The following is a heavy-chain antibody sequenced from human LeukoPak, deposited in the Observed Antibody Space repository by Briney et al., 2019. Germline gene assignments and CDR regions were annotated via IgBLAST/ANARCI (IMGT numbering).Heavy chain of an antibody. Sequence: SETLSLTCTVSGGSISSYYWSWTRQPPGKGLEWIGYIYYSGSTNYNPSLKSRVTISVDTSKNQFSLKLSSVTAADTAVYYCARAATVGICSGGSCYLGAKNWFDPWGQGTLVTVSS. D-gene: IGHD2-15*01. V-gene: IGHV4-59*01. CDR3: ARAATVGICSGGSCYLGAKNWFDP. CDR2: IYYSGST. J-gene: IGHJ5*02. CDR1: GGSISSYY.